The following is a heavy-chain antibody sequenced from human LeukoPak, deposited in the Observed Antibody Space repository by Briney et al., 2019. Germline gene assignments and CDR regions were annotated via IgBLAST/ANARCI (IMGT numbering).Heavy chain of an antibody. CDR1: GFTVITND. Sequence: PGGSVTLSCPACGFTVITNDMTWVRQPASRGGEWVSVLYGDGNTKYADSVQGRFTISRDNYKNTLYLEMNSLSHDDTAVYYCARGVEPLAANTLAYWGQGTLVTVSS. D-gene: IGHD1-14*01. J-gene: IGHJ4*02. CDR2: LYGDGNT. V-gene: IGHV3-53*01. CDR3: ARGVEPLAANTLAY.